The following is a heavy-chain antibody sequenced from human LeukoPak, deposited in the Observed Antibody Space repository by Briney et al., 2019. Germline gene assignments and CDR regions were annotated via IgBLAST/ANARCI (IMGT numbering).Heavy chain of an antibody. V-gene: IGHV1-69*05. CDR3: ARQKSYYDSSELYFDY. D-gene: IGHD3-22*01. J-gene: IGHJ4*02. CDR1: GGTFSSYA. CDR2: IITIFGRA. Sequence: SVKVSCKASGGTFSSYAISWVRQAPGQALEWMGKIITIFGRANYAQKFQGRVTITTDESTSTAYMELSSLRSEDTAVYYCARQKSYYDSSELYFDYWGQGTLVTVSS.